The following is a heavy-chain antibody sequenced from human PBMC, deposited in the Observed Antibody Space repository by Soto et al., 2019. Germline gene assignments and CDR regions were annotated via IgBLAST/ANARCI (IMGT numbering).Heavy chain of an antibody. J-gene: IGHJ4*02. CDR1: GYTFTSYY. CDR3: ARELGGGSYYVYEYYFDY. V-gene: IGHV1-46*03. Sequence: GASVKVSCKASGYTFTSYYMHWVRQAPGQGLEWMGIINPSGGSTSYAQKFQGRVTMTRDTSTSTVYMELSSLRSEDTAVYYCARELGGGSYYVYEYYFDYWGQGTLVTVSS. D-gene: IGHD1-26*01. CDR2: INPSGGST.